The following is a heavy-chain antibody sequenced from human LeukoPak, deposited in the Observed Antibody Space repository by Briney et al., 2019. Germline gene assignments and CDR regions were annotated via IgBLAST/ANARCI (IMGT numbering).Heavy chain of an antibody. CDR2: INPSGGST. D-gene: IGHD2-2*01. V-gene: IGHV1-46*01. J-gene: IGHJ4*02. CDR1: GYTFTNYY. CDR3: ARGDGTSCPLDY. Sequence: ASVKVSCKASGYTFTNYYIHWVRQAPGQGLEWMGIINPSGGSTSYAQKFQGRVTMTRDMSTSTVYMELSGLRSEDTAVYYCARGDGTSCPLDYWGQGTLVTVSS.